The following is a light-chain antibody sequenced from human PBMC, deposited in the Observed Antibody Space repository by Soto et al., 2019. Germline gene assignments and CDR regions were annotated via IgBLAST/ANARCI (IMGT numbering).Light chain of an antibody. CDR3: QQRSNWPPWT. CDR1: QSVDTY. Sequence: EVVLTQSPATLSLSPGEIATLSCRASQSVDTYLAWYQQKPGQPPSLLIYDASNRATGIPDRFSGSGSGTDFSLTITTLEPEDFAVYYCQQRSNWPPWTFGPRTKV. J-gene: IGKJ3*01. V-gene: IGKV3-11*01. CDR2: DAS.